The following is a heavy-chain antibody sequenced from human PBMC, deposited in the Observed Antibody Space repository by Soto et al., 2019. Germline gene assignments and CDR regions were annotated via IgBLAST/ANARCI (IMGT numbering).Heavy chain of an antibody. CDR1: GGSISSGDYY. CDR2: IYYSGST. Sequence: SETLSLTCTVSGGSISSGDYYWSWIRQPPGKGLEWIGYIYYSGSTYYNPSLKSRVTISVDTSKNQFSLKLSSVTAADTAVYYCASRSGYYFIAPNAFDIWGQGTMVTV. J-gene: IGHJ3*02. D-gene: IGHD3-22*01. V-gene: IGHV4-30-4*01. CDR3: ASRSGYYFIAPNAFDI.